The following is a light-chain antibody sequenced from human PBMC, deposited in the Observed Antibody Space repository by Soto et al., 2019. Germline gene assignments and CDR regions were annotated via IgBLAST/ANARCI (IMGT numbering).Light chain of an antibody. Sequence: VLTQSPGTLSLSPGERATLSCRASQSVSSSYLAWYQQKPGQAPRLLICGASSRATGIPDRFSGSGSGTDFTLTISRLEPEDFAVYYCQQYGSSFLTFGGGTKVDIK. CDR1: QSVSSSY. J-gene: IGKJ4*02. CDR2: GAS. V-gene: IGKV3-20*01. CDR3: QQYGSSFLT.